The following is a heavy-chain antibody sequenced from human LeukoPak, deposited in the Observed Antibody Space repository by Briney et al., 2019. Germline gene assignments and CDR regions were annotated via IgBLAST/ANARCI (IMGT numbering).Heavy chain of an antibody. CDR1: GSTSSRNF. CDR2: IDQDGSEK. J-gene: IGHJ4*02. CDR3: ASGAGWESGY. V-gene: IGHV3-7*01. D-gene: IGHD1-26*01. Sequence: PGGSLRLSCAVSGSTSSRNFMSWVRQTPEKGLEWVANIDQDGSEKNYVDSVKGRFIISRDNAKNSLFLQMNSLRAEDTAIYHCASGAGWESGYWGQGTLVTVSS.